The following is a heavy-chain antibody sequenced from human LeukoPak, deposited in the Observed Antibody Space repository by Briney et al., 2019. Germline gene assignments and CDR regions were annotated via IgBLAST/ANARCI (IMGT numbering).Heavy chain of an antibody. CDR2: ISPTGSTT. J-gene: IGHJ4*02. D-gene: IGHD6-6*01. V-gene: IGHV3-74*01. CDR1: GFSFSGHW. CDR3: ARGPNSNWSGLDF. Sequence: PGGSLRLSCTASGFSFSGHWMHWARQLPGKGLVGVSRISPTGSTTSYADSVKGRFTVSRDNAKNTLYLQVSNLRAEDTAVYYCARGPNSNWSGLDFWGQGTLLTVSS.